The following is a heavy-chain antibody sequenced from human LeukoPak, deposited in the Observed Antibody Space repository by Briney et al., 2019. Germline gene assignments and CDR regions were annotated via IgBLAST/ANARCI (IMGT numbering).Heavy chain of an antibody. D-gene: IGHD3-22*01. J-gene: IGHJ4*02. V-gene: IGHV1-69*13. CDR2: IIPIFGTA. CDR3: AGTYDSRNGYFDY. CDR1: GGTFSSYA. Sequence: GASVKVSCKASGGTFSSYAISWVRQAPGQGLEWMGGIIPIFGTANYAQKFQGRVTITAHESTSTAYMELSSLRSEDTAVYYCAGTYDSRNGYFDYWGQGTLVTVSS.